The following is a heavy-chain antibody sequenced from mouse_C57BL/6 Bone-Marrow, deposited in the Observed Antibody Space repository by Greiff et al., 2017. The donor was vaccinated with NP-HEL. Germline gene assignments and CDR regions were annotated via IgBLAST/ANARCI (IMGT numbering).Heavy chain of an antibody. CDR2: IHPNSGST. Sequence: QVQLQQPGAELVKPGASVKLSCKASGYTFTSYWMHWVKQRPGQGLEWIGMIHPNSGSTNYNEKFKSKATLTVDKSSSTAYMQLSSLTSEDSAVYYCARKRVLYYFDYWGQGTTLTVSS. CDR3: ARKRVLYYFDY. V-gene: IGHV1-64*01. J-gene: IGHJ2*01. CDR1: GYTFTSYW.